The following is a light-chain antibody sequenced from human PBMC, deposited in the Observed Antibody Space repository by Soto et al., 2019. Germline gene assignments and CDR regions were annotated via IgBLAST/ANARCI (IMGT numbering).Light chain of an antibody. J-gene: IGLJ1*01. CDR2: EVN. V-gene: IGLV1-44*01. CDR3: FSYADTNNFV. CDR1: SSNIGSNT. Sequence: QSVLTQPPSASGTPGQRVTISCSGSSSNIGSNTVNWYQQLPGKAPKLIIYEVNRRPAGAPDRFSGSKSGNTASLTVSGLQAEDEADYYCFSYADTNNFVFGSGTKLTVL.